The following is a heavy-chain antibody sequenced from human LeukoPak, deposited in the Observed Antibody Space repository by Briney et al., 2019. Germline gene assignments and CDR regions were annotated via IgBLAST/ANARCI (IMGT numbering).Heavy chain of an antibody. CDR2: IIPILGIA. J-gene: IGHJ5*02. CDR1: GGTFSSYA. Sequence: GSSVKVSCKASGGTFSSYAISWVRQAPGQGLEWMGRIIPILGIANYAQEFQGRVTITADKSTSTAYMELSSLRSEDTAVYYCATLRRDGYPHWFDPWGQGTLVTVSS. D-gene: IGHD5-24*01. V-gene: IGHV1-69*04. CDR3: ATLRRDGYPHWFDP.